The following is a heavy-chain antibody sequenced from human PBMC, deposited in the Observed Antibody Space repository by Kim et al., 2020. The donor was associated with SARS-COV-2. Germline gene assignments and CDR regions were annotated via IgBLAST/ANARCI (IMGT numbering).Heavy chain of an antibody. D-gene: IGHD4-17*01. V-gene: IGHV1-69*01. CDR3: ARDNYGDYADY. CDR2: A. J-gene: IGHJ4*02. Sequence: ANYAKKFQGRVTITADESTSTAYMELSSLRSEDTAVYYCARDNYGDYADYWGQGTLVTVSS.